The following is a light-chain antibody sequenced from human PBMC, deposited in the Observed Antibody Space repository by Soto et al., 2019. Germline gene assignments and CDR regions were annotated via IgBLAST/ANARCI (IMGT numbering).Light chain of an antibody. CDR1: QSISSY. CDR2: AAS. CDR3: QQSYSTPVT. V-gene: IGKV1-39*01. Sequence: DIQMTQSPSSLSASVGDRVTITCRASQSISSYLNWYQQKPGKAPKLLIYAASSLPSGVPSRFSGSGSGTDFTLTISSLQPEDFATYYFQQSYSTPVTFGPGTKVDIK. J-gene: IGKJ3*01.